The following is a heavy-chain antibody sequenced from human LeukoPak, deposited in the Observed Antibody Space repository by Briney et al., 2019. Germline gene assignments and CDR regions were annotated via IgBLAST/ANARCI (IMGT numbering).Heavy chain of an antibody. J-gene: IGHJ4*02. D-gene: IGHD3-10*01. V-gene: IGHV3-48*03. CDR1: GFTVSSYE. Sequence: PGGSLRLSCAASGFTVSSYEMNWVGQAPGKGLEWSSYISSSGSTIYYADSVKGRFTISRDNAKNSVYLQMNSLRAEDTAVYYCARGPSGNNNLWMDYWGQGTLVSVSS. CDR3: ARGPSGNNNLWMDY. CDR2: ISSSGSTI.